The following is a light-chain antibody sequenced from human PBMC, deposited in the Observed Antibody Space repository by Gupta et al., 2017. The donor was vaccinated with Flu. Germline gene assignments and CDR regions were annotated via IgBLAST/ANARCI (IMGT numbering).Light chain of an antibody. CDR3: QRYGSSA. Sequence: EIVLTQSPGTLSLSPGERATLSCRASQSVSSSYLAWYQQKPGQAPRLLIYGASSRATGIPDRFSGSGSGTDFTLTISRLEPEDFAVYYCQRYGSSAFGGGTKVEIK. J-gene: IGKJ4*01. V-gene: IGKV3-20*01. CDR2: GAS. CDR1: QSVSSSY.